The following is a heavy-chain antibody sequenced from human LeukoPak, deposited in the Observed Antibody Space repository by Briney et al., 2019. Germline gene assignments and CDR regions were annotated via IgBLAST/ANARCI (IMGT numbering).Heavy chain of an antibody. Sequence: SETLSLTCAVYGGSFSGYYWSWIRQPPGKGLEWIGEINHSGSTNYNPSLKSRVTISVDTSKNQFSLKLSSVTAADTAVYYCARGRSGWYRYAFDIWGQGTMVTVSS. D-gene: IGHD6-19*01. V-gene: IGHV4-34*01. CDR2: INHSGST. CDR1: GGSFSGYY. CDR3: ARGRSGWYRYAFDI. J-gene: IGHJ3*02.